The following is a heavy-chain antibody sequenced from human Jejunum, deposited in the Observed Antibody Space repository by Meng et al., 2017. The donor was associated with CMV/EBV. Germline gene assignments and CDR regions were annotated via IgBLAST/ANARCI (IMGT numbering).Heavy chain of an antibody. CDR1: GFTFSSYA. CDR2: LSRSGDI. CDR3: ARDDAWAFDY. D-gene: IGHD2-2*01. J-gene: IGHJ4*02. V-gene: IGHV3-21*02. Sequence: EVQRVESGGGLVKPGVSLRLSCAASGFTFSSYAMNWVRQAPGKGLGWISYLSRSGDIAYADSVKGRFTISRDNAKNSLYLQMNSLRAEDTAVYYCARDDAWAFDYWGQGTLVTVSS.